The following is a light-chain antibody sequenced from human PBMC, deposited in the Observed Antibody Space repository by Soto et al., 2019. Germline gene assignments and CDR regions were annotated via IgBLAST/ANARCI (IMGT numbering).Light chain of an antibody. V-gene: IGKV1-39*01. Sequence: DIQMTQSPSSLSASVGDRVTITCRASRTIYSNLNWYQQKPGKAPNLLIYAASSLESGVPARFSGSGSGTHFTLTITGLQPEDFATYYCQQTYSSLPITFGQGTRLEI. CDR1: RTIYSN. CDR3: QQTYSSLPIT. J-gene: IGKJ5*01. CDR2: AAS.